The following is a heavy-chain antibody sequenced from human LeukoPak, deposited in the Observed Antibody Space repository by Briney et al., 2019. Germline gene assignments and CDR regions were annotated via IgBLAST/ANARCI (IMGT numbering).Heavy chain of an antibody. J-gene: IGHJ4*02. Sequence: GGSLRLSCAASGFXFSSYAIHWVRQAPGKGLQYCSATSSIGGSTYYANSVKGRFTISRDNSKNSLYLQMGSLRAEDMAVYYCARKGSGTYYDYWGPGTLVSVSS. D-gene: IGHD3-10*01. V-gene: IGHV3-64*01. CDR2: TSSIGGST. CDR3: ARKGSGTYYDY. CDR1: GFXFSSYA.